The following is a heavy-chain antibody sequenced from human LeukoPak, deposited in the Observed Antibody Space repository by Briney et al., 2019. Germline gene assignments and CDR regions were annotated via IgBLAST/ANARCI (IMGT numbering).Heavy chain of an antibody. CDR3: ARGTMIGYYFDY. V-gene: IGHV3-30-3*01. Sequence: PGGSLRLSCAASGFTFSSYAMHWVRQAPGKGLEWVAVISYDGSNKYYADSVKGRFTISRDNSKNTLYLQMNSLRAEDTAVYYCARGTMIGYYFDYWGQGTLVTVSS. J-gene: IGHJ4*02. D-gene: IGHD3-22*01. CDR2: ISYDGSNK. CDR1: GFTFSSYA.